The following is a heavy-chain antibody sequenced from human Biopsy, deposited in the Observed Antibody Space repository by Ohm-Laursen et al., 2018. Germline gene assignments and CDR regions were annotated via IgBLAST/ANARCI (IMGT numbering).Heavy chain of an antibody. V-gene: IGHV3-21*06. Sequence: SLRLSCAASGVTLSGYGMNWVRQAPGKGLEGVSSISASSSYIHCADSVKGRFTVSRDNTKNSLYLQMNSLRAAETAIYYCATELLPPGVGGPWLDSWGQGTPVTVSS. CDR2: ISASSSYI. CDR1: GVTLSGYG. D-gene: IGHD3-10*01. CDR3: ATELLPPGVGGPWLDS. J-gene: IGHJ5*01.